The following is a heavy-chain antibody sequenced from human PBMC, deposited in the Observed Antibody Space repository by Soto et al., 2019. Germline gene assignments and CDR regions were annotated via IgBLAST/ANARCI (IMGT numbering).Heavy chain of an antibody. J-gene: IGHJ4*02. Sequence: GGSLRLSCAASGFTFTRYSMNWVRQAPGKGLEWVSSISSTTNYIYYGDSMKGRFTISRDNAKNSLYLEMNSLRAEDTAVYYCAREPEDLTWNFDYSGQGTLVTVYS. D-gene: IGHD1-1*01. V-gene: IGHV3-21*06. CDR1: GFTFTRYS. CDR2: ISSTTNYI. CDR3: AREPEDLTWNFDY.